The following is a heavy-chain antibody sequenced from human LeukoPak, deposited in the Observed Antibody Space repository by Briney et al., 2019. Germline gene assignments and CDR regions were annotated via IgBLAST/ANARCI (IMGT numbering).Heavy chain of an antibody. Sequence: ASVKVSCKASGGTFSSYAISWVRQAPGQGLEWMGGVIPIFGTANYAQKFQGRVTITADESTSTAYMELSSLRSEDTAVYYCAREGYCSSTSCLFDYWGQGTLVTVSS. V-gene: IGHV1-69*13. J-gene: IGHJ4*02. CDR1: GGTFSSYA. CDR2: VIPIFGTA. CDR3: AREGYCSSTSCLFDY. D-gene: IGHD2-2*01.